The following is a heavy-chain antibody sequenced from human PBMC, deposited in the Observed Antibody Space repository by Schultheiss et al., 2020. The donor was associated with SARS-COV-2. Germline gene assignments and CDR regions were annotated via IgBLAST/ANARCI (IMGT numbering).Heavy chain of an antibody. CDR3: AKDSSSGYYAGYWFDP. CDR1: GFTFSSYS. Sequence: GGSLRLSCAASGFTFSSYSMNWVRQAPGKGLEWVSAISGSGRSTYYADSVQGRISISRDNSKNTLYLQMNSLRAEDTAVYYCAKDSSSGYYAGYWFDPWGQGTLVTVSS. D-gene: IGHD3-22*01. V-gene: IGHV3-23*01. CDR2: ISGSGRST. J-gene: IGHJ5*02.